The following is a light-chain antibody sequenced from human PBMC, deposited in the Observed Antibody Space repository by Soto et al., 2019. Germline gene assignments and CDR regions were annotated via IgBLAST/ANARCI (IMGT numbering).Light chain of an antibody. V-gene: IGKV3-20*01. CDR3: QQYGSSPRVT. CDR2: GAS. Sequence: EIVLTQSPGTLSLSPGERATLSCRASQSVSSSYLAWYQQKPGQAPRLLIYGASSRATGIPDRFSGSGSGTDFTLTIRRLEPEDFAVYYCQQYGSSPRVTCGQGTRLEI. CDR1: QSVSSSY. J-gene: IGKJ5*01.